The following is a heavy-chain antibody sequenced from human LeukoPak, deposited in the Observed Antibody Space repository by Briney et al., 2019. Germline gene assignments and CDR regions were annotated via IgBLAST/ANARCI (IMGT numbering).Heavy chain of an antibody. CDR3: ARDMLPRTTVTTPGDY. CDR1: GYTFTGYY. Sequence: ASVKVSCKASGYTFTGYYMHWVRLAPGQGLEWMGWINPNSGGTKYAQKFQGRVTMTRDTSISTAYMELTSLRSDDTAVYYCARDMLPRTTVTTPGDYWGQGTLVTVSS. J-gene: IGHJ4*02. CDR2: INPNSGGT. D-gene: IGHD4-17*01. V-gene: IGHV1-2*02.